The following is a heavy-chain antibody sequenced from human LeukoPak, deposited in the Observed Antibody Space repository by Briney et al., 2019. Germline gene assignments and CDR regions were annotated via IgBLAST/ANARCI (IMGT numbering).Heavy chain of an antibody. CDR2: IYHSGST. V-gene: IGHV4-30-2*01. CDR1: GGSISSGGYS. J-gene: IGHJ6*02. Sequence: SETLSLTCAVSGGSISSGGYSWSWIRQPPGKGLEWIGYIYHSGSTYYNPSLKSRVTISVDRSKNQFSLKLSSVTAADTAVYYCARGIGDYGDYVYRNYYYCGMDVWGQGTTVTVSS. CDR3: ARGIGDYGDYVYRNYYYCGMDV. D-gene: IGHD4-17*01.